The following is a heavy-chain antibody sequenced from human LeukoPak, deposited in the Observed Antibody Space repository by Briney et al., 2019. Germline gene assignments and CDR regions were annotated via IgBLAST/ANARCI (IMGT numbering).Heavy chain of an antibody. CDR3: AIGARITMIVVGDFGY. J-gene: IGHJ4*02. Sequence: ASVKVSCKASGYTFTSYAMHWVRQAPGQRLEWMGWINAGNGNTKYSQKFQGRVTITRDTSASTAYMELSSLRSEDTAVYYCAIGARITMIVVGDFGYWGQGTLVTVSS. D-gene: IGHD3-22*01. CDR1: GYTFTSYA. CDR2: INAGNGNT. V-gene: IGHV1-3*01.